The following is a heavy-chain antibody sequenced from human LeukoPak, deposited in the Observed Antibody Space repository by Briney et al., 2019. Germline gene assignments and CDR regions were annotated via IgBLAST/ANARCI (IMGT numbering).Heavy chain of an antibody. J-gene: IGHJ6*03. V-gene: IGHV3-30*03. CDR1: GFTVSSNY. Sequence: GGSLRLSCAASGFTVSSNYMSWVRQAPGKGLEWVAVISYDGSNKYYADSVKGRFTISRDNSKDTLYLQMNSLRAEDTAVYYCAREYLDSSSWTGYYYYMDVWGKGTTVTISS. D-gene: IGHD6-13*01. CDR3: AREYLDSSSWTGYYYYMDV. CDR2: ISYDGSNK.